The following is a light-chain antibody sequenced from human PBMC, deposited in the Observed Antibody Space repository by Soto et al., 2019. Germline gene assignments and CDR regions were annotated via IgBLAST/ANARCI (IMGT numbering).Light chain of an antibody. CDR3: HRNSNF. Sequence: EFVLTQSPGTLSLSPGERATLSCRASQTVRNIYLAWYQQKPGQAPRLLIYDASSRATGIPDRFSGGGSGTDFTLTSRGLEPIEVEICYWHRNSNFFGPGTKVDIK. CDR2: DAS. J-gene: IGKJ3*01. V-gene: IGKV3D-20*02. CDR1: QTVRNIY.